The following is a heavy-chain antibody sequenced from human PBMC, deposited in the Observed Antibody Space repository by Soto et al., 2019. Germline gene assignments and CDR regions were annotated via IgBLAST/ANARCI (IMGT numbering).Heavy chain of an antibody. D-gene: IGHD1-26*01. J-gene: IGHJ6*02. CDR2: INPNSGDT. CDR1: GYTFTGYY. Sequence: ASVKVSCKASGYTFTGYYVHWVLQAPGQGLEWMGWINPNSGDTYLAQRFQGRVTMNRATSIRTAYMELRGLTADDTAEYYCAKGGPIVAAGTRVFLYNAMDVWGQGTRVTVSS. CDR3: AKGGPIVAAGTRVFLYNAMDV. V-gene: IGHV1-2*02.